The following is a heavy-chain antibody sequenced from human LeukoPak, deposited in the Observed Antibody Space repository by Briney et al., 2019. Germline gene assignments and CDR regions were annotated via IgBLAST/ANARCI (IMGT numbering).Heavy chain of an antibody. CDR3: ARHRAVAGHDY. D-gene: IGHD6-19*01. V-gene: IGHV4-59*08. CDR2: IYYSGST. CDR1: GGSLINYS. J-gene: IGHJ4*02. Sequence: SETLSLTCTVSGGSLINYSWSWIRQPPGKGLEWIGYIYYSGSTTYNPSLKSRVTISVDTSKNQFSLKLSSVTAADTAVYYCARHRAVAGHDYWGQGTLVTVSS.